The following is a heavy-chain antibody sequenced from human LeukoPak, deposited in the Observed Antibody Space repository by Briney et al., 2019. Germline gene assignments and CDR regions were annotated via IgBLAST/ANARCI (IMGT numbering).Heavy chain of an antibody. D-gene: IGHD6-13*01. Sequence: GGSLRLSCTASGFTFSTYAMHWVRQAPGKGLEWVAVISYDGTNKYYADSMKGRFTISRDNSKNTLYLQMNSLRAEDTAVYYCAKSRLYSSSWYNVVGEYFQHWGQGTLVTVSS. CDR1: GFTFSTYA. V-gene: IGHV3-30-3*02. CDR3: AKSRLYSSSWYNVVGEYFQH. CDR2: ISYDGTNK. J-gene: IGHJ1*01.